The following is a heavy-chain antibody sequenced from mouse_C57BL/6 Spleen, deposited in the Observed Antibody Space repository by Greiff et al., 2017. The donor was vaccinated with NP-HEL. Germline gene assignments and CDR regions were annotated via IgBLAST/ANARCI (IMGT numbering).Heavy chain of an antibody. CDR2: IYPGSGST. Sequence: QVQLQQSGAELVKPGASVKMSCKASGYTFTSYWITWVKQRPGQGLEWIGDIYPGSGSTNYNEKFKSKATLTVYTSSSTAYMQLSSLTSEDSAVYSCTRGEGYYTWFAYWGQGTLVTVSA. D-gene: IGHD2-3*01. CDR3: TRGEGYYTWFAY. CDR1: GYTFTSYW. J-gene: IGHJ3*01. V-gene: IGHV1-55*01.